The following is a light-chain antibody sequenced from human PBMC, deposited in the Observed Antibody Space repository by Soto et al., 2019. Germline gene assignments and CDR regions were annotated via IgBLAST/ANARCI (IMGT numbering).Light chain of an antibody. CDR2: EVS. CDR3: ISYTSSSTWV. J-gene: IGLJ3*02. CDR1: SSDVSAYNY. V-gene: IGLV2-14*01. Sequence: QSVLTQPASVSGSPGQSITISCTGTSSDVSAYNYVSWYQQHPGKAPKLMIYEVSNRPSGVSDRFSGSRSGNTASLTISGLQAEDESDYYCISYTSSSTWVFGGGTQLTVL.